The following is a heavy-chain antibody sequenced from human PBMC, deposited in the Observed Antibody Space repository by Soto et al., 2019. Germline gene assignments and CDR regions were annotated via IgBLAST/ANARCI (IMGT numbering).Heavy chain of an antibody. Sequence: PGGSLRLSCAASGFTFSSYAMSWVRQAPGKGLERVSAISGSNGDTYYADSVKGRFTISRDNSKNTLYLQMNSLRVEDTALYYCAKSVSSGYTVDYWGQGTLVTVSS. J-gene: IGHJ4*02. CDR1: GFTFSSYA. CDR3: AKSVSSGYTVDY. CDR2: ISGSNGDT. V-gene: IGHV3-23*01. D-gene: IGHD3-22*01.